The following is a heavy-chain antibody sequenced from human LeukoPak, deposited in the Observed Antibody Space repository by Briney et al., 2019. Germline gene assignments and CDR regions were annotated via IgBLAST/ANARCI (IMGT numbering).Heavy chain of an antibody. V-gene: IGHV4-38-2*02. Sequence: PSETLSLTCTVSGYSISSGYYWGWIRQPPGKGLEWIGSIYHSGSTYYNPSLKSRVTISVGTSKNQFSLKLSSVTAADTAVYYCARIPFKHAFDIWGQGTMVTVSS. D-gene: IGHD2-2*02. CDR1: GYSISSGYY. CDR2: IYHSGST. J-gene: IGHJ3*02. CDR3: ARIPFKHAFDI.